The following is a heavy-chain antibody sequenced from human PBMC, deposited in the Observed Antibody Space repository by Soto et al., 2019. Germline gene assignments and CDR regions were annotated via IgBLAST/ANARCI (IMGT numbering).Heavy chain of an antibody. D-gene: IGHD3-9*01. CDR3: ARVDILTGYYRLDY. V-gene: IGHV3-21*01. CDR2: ISSSSSYI. J-gene: IGHJ4*02. Sequence: GGSLRLSCAASGFTFSSYSMNWVRQAPGKGLEWVSSISSSSSYIYYADSVKGRFTISRDNAKNSLYLQMNSLRAEDTAVYYCARVDILTGYYRLDYWGQGTLVTVSS. CDR1: GFTFSSYS.